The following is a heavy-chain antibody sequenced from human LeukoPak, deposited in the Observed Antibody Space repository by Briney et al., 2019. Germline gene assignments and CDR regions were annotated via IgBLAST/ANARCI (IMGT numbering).Heavy chain of an antibody. Sequence: ASVKVSCKASEYTFTSYYMHWVRQAPGQGLEWMGIINPSGGSTSYAQKFQGRVTMTRDASTSTVYMELSSLRSEDTAVYYCARLVRGYYESFDYWGQGTLVTVSS. CDR2: INPSGGST. V-gene: IGHV1-46*01. CDR1: EYTFTSYY. J-gene: IGHJ4*02. D-gene: IGHD3-22*01. CDR3: ARLVRGYYESFDY.